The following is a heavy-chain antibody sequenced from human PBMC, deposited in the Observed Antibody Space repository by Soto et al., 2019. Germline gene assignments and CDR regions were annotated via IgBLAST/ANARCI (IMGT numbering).Heavy chain of an antibody. J-gene: IGHJ3*02. V-gene: IGHV1-58*01. CDR2: IVVDSGNT. Sequence: QMHLVQSGPEVKKPGTSVRVSCKASGFTLANCAVQWVRQARGQRLDWIGWIVVDSGNTNYAQKFQERVTISWDMSKSTAYIELSSLRTDDTAVDYWAAREGGYTDACDIWGQGTVVTVSS. CDR3: AAREGGYTDACDI. CDR1: GFTLANCA. D-gene: IGHD5-12*01.